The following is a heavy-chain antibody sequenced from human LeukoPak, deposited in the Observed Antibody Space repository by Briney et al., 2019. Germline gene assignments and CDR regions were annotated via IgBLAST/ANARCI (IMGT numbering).Heavy chain of an antibody. CDR1: GFTFSSYA. J-gene: IGHJ4*02. Sequence: GGSLGLSCAASGFTFSSYAMSWVRQAPGKGLEWVSAISGSGGSTYCADSVKGRFTISRDNSKNTLYLQMNSLRAEDTAVYYCAKAGSGSYYGMESHFDYWGQGTLVTVSS. V-gene: IGHV3-23*01. CDR2: ISGSGGST. D-gene: IGHD1-26*01. CDR3: AKAGSGSYYGMESHFDY.